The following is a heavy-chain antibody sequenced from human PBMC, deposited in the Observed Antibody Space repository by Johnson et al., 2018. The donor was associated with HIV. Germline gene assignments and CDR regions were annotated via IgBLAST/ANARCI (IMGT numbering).Heavy chain of an antibody. V-gene: IGHV3-23*04. Sequence: VQLVESGGGFIQPGGSLRLSCTASKFTFNNFAMSWVRQAPVQGLQWVSAISGSGGSTYYAASVNGRFTISRDNSKNTLYLKMNSMRAEDTALYYCAKYIGATLDAFDIWGQGTMVTVSS. D-gene: IGHD3-10*01. J-gene: IGHJ3*02. CDR3: AKYIGATLDAFDI. CDR2: ISGSGGST. CDR1: KFTFNNFA.